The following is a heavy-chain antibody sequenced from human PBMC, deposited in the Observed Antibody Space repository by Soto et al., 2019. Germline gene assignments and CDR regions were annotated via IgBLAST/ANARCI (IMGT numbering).Heavy chain of an antibody. Sequence: PSETLSLTCTVSGGSISSYYWSWIRQPPGKGLEWIGYIYYSGSTNYNPSLKSRVTISVDTSKNQFSLKLSSVTAADTAVSYCAREGLAGFWSGYYNYYFDYWGEGTLVTASS. J-gene: IGHJ4*02. CDR1: GGSISSYY. CDR2: IYYSGST. CDR3: AREGLAGFWSGYYNYYFDY. V-gene: IGHV4-59*01. D-gene: IGHD3-3*01.